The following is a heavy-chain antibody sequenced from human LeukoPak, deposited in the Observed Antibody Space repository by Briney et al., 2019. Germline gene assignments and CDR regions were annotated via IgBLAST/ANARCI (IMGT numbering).Heavy chain of an antibody. D-gene: IGHD3-10*01. CDR3: AREPNHYYGSGSYYKGTDY. V-gene: IGHV3-7*01. CDR2: IKQDGSEK. Sequence: GGSLRLSCAASGFTFSSYYMHWVRQAPGKGLEWVANIKQDGSEKYYVDSVKGRFTISRDNAKNSLYLQMNSLRAEDTAVYYCAREPNHYYGSGSYYKGTDYWGQGTLVTVSS. J-gene: IGHJ4*02. CDR1: GFTFSSYY.